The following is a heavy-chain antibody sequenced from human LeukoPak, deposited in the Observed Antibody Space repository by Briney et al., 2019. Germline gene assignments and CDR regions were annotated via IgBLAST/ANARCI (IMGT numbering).Heavy chain of an antibody. D-gene: IGHD2/OR15-2a*01. CDR1: GFTFSSYA. V-gene: IGHV3-23*01. J-gene: IGHJ6*02. Sequence: GGSLRLSCAASGFTFSSYAMSWVRQAPGKGLEWVSAISGSGGSTYYADSVKGRFTISRDNSKNTLYLQMNSLRAEDTAVYYCANFPPENYSYNGMDVWGQGTTVTVSS. CDR3: ANFPPENYSYNGMDV. CDR2: ISGSGGST.